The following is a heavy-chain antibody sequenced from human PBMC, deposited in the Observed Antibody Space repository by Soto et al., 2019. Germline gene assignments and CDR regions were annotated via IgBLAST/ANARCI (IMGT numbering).Heavy chain of an antibody. CDR2: IYYSGST. CDR1: GGSISSYY. CDR3: ARGLTGEKFNWFDP. D-gene: IGHD7-27*01. V-gene: IGHV4-59*01. J-gene: IGHJ5*02. Sequence: PSETLSLTCTVSGGSISSYYWSWIRQPPGKGLEWIGYIYYSGSTNYNPSLKSRVTISVDTSKNQFSLKLSSVTAADTAVYYRARGLTGEKFNWFDPWGQGTLVTVSS.